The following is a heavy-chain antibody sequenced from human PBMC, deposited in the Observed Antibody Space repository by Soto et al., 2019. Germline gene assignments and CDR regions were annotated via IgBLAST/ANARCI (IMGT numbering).Heavy chain of an antibody. CDR1: GYTFTSYA. J-gene: IGHJ6*02. D-gene: IGHD6-13*01. Sequence: QVQLVQSGAEVTKPGASVKVSCKASGYTFTSYAMPWVRQAPGQRLEWMGWINAGNGNTKYSQKFQGRVTITRDTSANPANMELSRLRSEDTAGYYCARWKGALRYGIAAPGLDYGMDVWGQGTTVTVS. CDR2: INAGNGNT. V-gene: IGHV1-3*01. CDR3: ARWKGALRYGIAAPGLDYGMDV.